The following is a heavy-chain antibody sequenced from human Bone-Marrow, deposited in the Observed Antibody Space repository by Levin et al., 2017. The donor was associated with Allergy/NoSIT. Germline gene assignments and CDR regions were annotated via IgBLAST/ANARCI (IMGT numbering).Heavy chain of an antibody. D-gene: IGHD2-8*01. CDR3: AREMAETAADTFDM. CDR2: ISPYNGDT. Sequence: ASVKVSCKASGYSFTFYGLTWVRQAPGQGLEWMGWISPYNGDTKYGQNFQGRVTMTRDTSTSTAYMELRSLRFDDTAIYYCAREMAETAADTFDMWGQGKMVTVSS. J-gene: IGHJ3*02. CDR1: GYSFTFYG. V-gene: IGHV1-18*01.